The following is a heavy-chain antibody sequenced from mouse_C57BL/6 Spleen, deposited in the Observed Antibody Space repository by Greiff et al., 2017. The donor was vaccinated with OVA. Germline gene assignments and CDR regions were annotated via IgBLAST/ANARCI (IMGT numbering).Heavy chain of an antibody. CDR2: IYPGDGDT. Sequence: QVQLQQSGPELVKPGASVKISCKASGYAFSSSWMNWVKQRPGKGLEWIGRIYPGDGDTNYNGKFKGKATLTADKSSSTAYMQLSSLTSEDSAVYFCARGLRSGYCDYWGQGTTLTVSS. V-gene: IGHV1-82*01. J-gene: IGHJ2*01. CDR1: GYAFSSSW. CDR3: ARGLRSGYCDY. D-gene: IGHD1-1*01.